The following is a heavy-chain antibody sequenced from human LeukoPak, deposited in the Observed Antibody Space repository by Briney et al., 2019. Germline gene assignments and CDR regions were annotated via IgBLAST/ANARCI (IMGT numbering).Heavy chain of an antibody. CDR3: AKYAPPTTALTRFFDD. J-gene: IGHJ4*02. CDR2: IKKDESEK. CDR1: GFPFSGYW. D-gene: IGHD4-17*01. Sequence: GGSLRLSCAASGFPFSGYWMSWVRQAPGKGLEWVANIKKDESEKYYVDSVKGRFTISRDNAKNSLFLQMNSLRVEDTAVYYCAKYAPPTTALTRFFDDWGQGTLVTVSS. V-gene: IGHV3-7*03.